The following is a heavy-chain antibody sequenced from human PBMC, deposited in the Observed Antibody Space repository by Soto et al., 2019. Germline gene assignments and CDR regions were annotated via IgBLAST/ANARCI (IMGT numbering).Heavy chain of an antibody. Sequence: QLQLQESGPELVKPSETLSRTCSVSGGSISRRTYFWGWIRQPPGKGLEWIGSIYYSGNTYYNPSLKSRVTMSVDTSKNQFSLKLTSVTAADTAVYYCARPHISGWTGEFDYWGQGSLVTVSS. D-gene: IGHD6-19*01. CDR1: GGSISRRTYF. CDR3: ARPHISGWTGEFDY. J-gene: IGHJ4*02. V-gene: IGHV4-39*01. CDR2: IYYSGNT.